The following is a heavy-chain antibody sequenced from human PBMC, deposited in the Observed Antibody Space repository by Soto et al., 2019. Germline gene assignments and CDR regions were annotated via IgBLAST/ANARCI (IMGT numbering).Heavy chain of an antibody. Sequence: PGGSLRLSCAASGFTFCSYCMHWVRQAPGKGLVWVSRINGDGSGTTYADSVKGRFTISRDNARNTLYLEMNSLRAEDTAVYFCARSGNAWSHSDYWGQGTLVTVSS. V-gene: IGHV3-74*01. D-gene: IGHD6-19*01. CDR1: GFTFCSYC. CDR2: INGDGSGT. CDR3: ARSGNAWSHSDY. J-gene: IGHJ4*02.